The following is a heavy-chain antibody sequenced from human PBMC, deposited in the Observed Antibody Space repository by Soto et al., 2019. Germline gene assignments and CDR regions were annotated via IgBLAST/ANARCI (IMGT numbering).Heavy chain of an antibody. J-gene: IGHJ4*02. Sequence: GSLRLSCPASGFTSSTYSMNWVRQAPGKGLEWVSSISSSSTIYYADSVKGRFTISRDNVQNSLYLQMHSLRAEDTAVYYCARERGSGWTFDYWGQGTLVTVSS. CDR1: GFTSSTYS. V-gene: IGHV3-48*01. CDR3: ARERGSGWTFDY. D-gene: IGHD6-19*01. CDR2: ISSSSTI.